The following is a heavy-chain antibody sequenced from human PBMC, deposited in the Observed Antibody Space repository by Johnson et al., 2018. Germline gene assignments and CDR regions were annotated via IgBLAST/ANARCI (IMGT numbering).Heavy chain of an antibody. CDR1: GGTFSSYA. V-gene: IGHV1-69*12. CDR2: IMPIFGTT. Sequence: QVQLVQSGAEAKKPGSSVKVSCKASGGTFSSYAISWVRQAPGQGLEWMGGIMPIFGTTKYAQKFQGRVQITADASTSTASMELSSLRSEDTAIYYCAKAHSSGWYTYFQYWGQGTLVTVSS. D-gene: IGHD6-19*01. J-gene: IGHJ1*01. CDR3: AKAHSSGWYTYFQY.